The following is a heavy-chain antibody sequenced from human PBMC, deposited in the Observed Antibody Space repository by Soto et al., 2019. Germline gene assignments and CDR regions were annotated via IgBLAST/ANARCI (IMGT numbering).Heavy chain of an antibody. CDR3: ARDFYDSSGYFHLFDY. Sequence: GGSLRLSCAASGFTFSSYSMNWVRQAPGKGLEWVSYISSSSSTIYYADSVKGRFTISRDNAKNSLYLQMNSLRDEDTAVYYCARDFYDSSGYFHLFDYWGQGTLVTVSS. CDR1: GFTFSSYS. CDR2: ISSSSSTI. D-gene: IGHD3-22*01. V-gene: IGHV3-48*02. J-gene: IGHJ4*02.